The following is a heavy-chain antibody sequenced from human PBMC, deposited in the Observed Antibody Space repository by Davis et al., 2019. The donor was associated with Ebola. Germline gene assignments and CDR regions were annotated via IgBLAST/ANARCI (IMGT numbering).Heavy chain of an antibody. D-gene: IGHD4-23*01. Sequence: SVKVSCKASGGTFSSHSFNWVRQAPGQGLEWMGGIIPKFGTANYAQRLRGRVTITADESTTTVYMQLNSLTTDDTAIYYCTRPHTTVVTPVSAFDVWGQGTMVTVSS. CDR3: TRPHTTVVTPVSAFDV. J-gene: IGHJ3*01. CDR2: IIPKFGTA. CDR1: GGTFSSHS. V-gene: IGHV1-69*13.